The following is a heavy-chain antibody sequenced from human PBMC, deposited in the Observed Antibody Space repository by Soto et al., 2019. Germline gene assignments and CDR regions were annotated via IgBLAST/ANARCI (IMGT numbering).Heavy chain of an antibody. CDR1: GFIFSNFW. V-gene: IGHV3-7*05. J-gene: IGHJ4*02. CDR2: IKEDGSEK. D-gene: IGHD1-26*01. CDR3: VRGGSHSFDY. Sequence: PGGSLRLSCAASGFIFSNFWMSWVRQAPGKGLEWVANIKEDGSEKYHVDSVKGRFTVSRDNVKNLMYPQMDSLRAEDTAVYKCVRGGSHSFDYCGQGTLVTVSS.